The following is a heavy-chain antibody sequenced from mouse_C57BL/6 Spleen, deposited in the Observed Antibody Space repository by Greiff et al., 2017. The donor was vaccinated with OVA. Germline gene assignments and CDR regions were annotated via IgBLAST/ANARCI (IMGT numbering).Heavy chain of an antibody. CDR2: INPNNGGT. J-gene: IGHJ2*01. CDR3: AREVATESYFDY. CDR1: GYTFTDYN. Sequence: EVKLVESGPELVKPGASVKIPCKASGYTFTDYNMDWVKQSHGKSLEWIGDINPNNGGTIYNQKFKGKATLTVDKSSSTAYMELRSLTSEDTAVYYCAREVATESYFDYWGQGTTLTVSS. D-gene: IGHD1-1*01. V-gene: IGHV1-18*01.